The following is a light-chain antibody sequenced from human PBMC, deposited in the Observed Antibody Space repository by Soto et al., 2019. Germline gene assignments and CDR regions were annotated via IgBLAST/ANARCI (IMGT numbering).Light chain of an antibody. CDR3: SSQAGSDSLMV. V-gene: IGLV2-8*01. Sequence: QSALTQPPSASGSPGQSVTISCTGTSSDIGTFSSISWYQQYPGKAPKLMIFGVSQRPSGVPDRVSGSKSANTASLTVSGLQDEDEAEYYCSSQAGSDSLMVFGGGTKLTVL. CDR1: SSDIGTFSS. CDR2: GVS. J-gene: IGLJ2*01.